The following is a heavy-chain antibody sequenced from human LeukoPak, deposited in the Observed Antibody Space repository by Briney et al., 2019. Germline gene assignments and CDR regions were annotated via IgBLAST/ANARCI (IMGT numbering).Heavy chain of an antibody. CDR1: GGTFSSYA. Sequence: ASVKVSCKASGGTFSSYAISWVRQAPGQGLEWIGRIIPIFGTANYAQKFQGRVTITTDESTSTAYMELSSLRSEDTAVYYCASSPDYYGSGSYYSSWGQGTLVTVSS. CDR3: ASSPDYYGSGSYYSS. D-gene: IGHD3-10*01. CDR2: IIPIFGTA. V-gene: IGHV1-69*05. J-gene: IGHJ4*02.